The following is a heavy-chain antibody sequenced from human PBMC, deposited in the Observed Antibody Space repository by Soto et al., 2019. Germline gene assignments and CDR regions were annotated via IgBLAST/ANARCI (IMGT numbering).Heavy chain of an antibody. J-gene: IGHJ4*02. Sequence: EVQLAESGGGMVQPGGSLRLSCVASGFTFSSYDMHWVRQAPGKGLEYVSSISSNGGTTYYGNSVKGRFTISRDNSKNTLYLQMGSLRAEDMAVYYCVRRVAGNYPYWGQGTLVTVS. V-gene: IGHV3-64*01. CDR2: ISSNGGTT. CDR1: GFTFSSYD. D-gene: IGHD1-7*01. CDR3: VRRVAGNYPY.